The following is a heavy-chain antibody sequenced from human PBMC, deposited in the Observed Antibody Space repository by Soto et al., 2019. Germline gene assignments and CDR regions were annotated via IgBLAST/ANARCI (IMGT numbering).Heavy chain of an antibody. CDR1: GFTFSTFA. CDR2: ISGGDFRT. CDR3: ARGTGCSSSTLFDY. V-gene: IGHV3-23*01. J-gene: IGHJ4*02. D-gene: IGHD2-2*01. Sequence: EVQLLESGGGLVQPGGSLRLSCAASGFTFSTFAMSWVRQAPGKGLEWVTTISGGDFRTYYADAVRGRFTISRDHSRNTLFLQMDSLRVEDTALYFCARGTGCSSSTLFDYWSQGTLVTVSS.